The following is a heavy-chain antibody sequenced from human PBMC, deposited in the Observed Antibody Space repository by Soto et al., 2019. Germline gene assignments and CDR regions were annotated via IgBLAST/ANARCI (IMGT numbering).Heavy chain of an antibody. CDR1: GFSFSNYA. Sequence: QVQLVESGGGVVQPGRSLRLSCTASGFSFSNYAMHWVRQAPGKGLQWLGVISYDGVNTYYADSVNGRLTMSRDNSKNTVYLQMNSLRGDDTSVYYCARGDCRGSSCDSEADAFDIWGQGTMVSVSS. CDR2: ISYDGVNT. V-gene: IGHV3-30-3*01. D-gene: IGHD2-15*01. CDR3: ARGDCRGSSCDSEADAFDI. J-gene: IGHJ3*02.